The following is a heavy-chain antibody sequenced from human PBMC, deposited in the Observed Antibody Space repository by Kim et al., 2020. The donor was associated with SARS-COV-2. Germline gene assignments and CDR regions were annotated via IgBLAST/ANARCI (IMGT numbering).Heavy chain of an antibody. Sequence: ASVKVSCKASGYTFTSYAMNWVRQAPGQGLEWMGWINTNTGNPTYAQGFTGRFVFSLDTSVSTAYLQISSLKAEDTAVYYSARDSIAAAGPDFDYWGQGTLVTVSS. V-gene: IGHV7-4-1*02. CDR2: INTNTGNP. J-gene: IGHJ4*01. CDR1: GYTFTSYA. D-gene: IGHD6-13*01. CDR3: ARDSIAAAGPDFDY.